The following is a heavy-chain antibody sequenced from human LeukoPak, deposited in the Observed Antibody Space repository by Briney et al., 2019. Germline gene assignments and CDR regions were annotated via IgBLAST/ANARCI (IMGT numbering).Heavy chain of an antibody. CDR1: GGSISSSSYY. CDR3: ARQRRDFGVVTTFDY. CDR2: IYYSGST. V-gene: IGHV4-39*01. J-gene: IGHJ4*02. D-gene: IGHD3-3*01. Sequence: SETLSLTCTVSGGSISSSSYYWGWIRQPPGKGLEWIGCIYYSGSTYYNPSLKSRVTISVDTSKNQFSLKLSSVTAADTAVYYCARQRRDFGVVTTFDYWGQGTLVTVSS.